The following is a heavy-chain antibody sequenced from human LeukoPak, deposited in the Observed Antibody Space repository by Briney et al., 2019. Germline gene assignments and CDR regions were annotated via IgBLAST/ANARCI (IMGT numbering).Heavy chain of an antibody. CDR1: GFTFSSYG. V-gene: IGHV3-30*03. D-gene: IGHD2-15*01. CDR2: ISYDGSNK. Sequence: GGSLRLSCAASGFTFSSYGMHWVRQAPGKGLEWVAVISYDGSNKYYADSVKGRFTISRDNSKNTLYLQMNSLRAEDTAVYYCARTRYCSGGSCYSGMDVWGKGTTVTVS. J-gene: IGHJ6*04. CDR3: ARTRYCSGGSCYSGMDV.